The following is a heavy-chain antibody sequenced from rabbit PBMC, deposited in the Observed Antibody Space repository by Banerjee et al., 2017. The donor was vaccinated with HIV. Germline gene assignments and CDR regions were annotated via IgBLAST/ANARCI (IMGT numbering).Heavy chain of an antibody. CDR3: ARRYAGYAGYGYANL. D-gene: IGHD6-1*01. V-gene: IGHV1S7*01. CDR1: GFDFSSYY. Sequence: QLKESGGGLVQPGGSLKLSCKASGFDFSSYYMSWVRQAPGKGLEWIGYIDPVFGSTYYASWVNGRFTISSHNAQNTLYLQLNSLTAADTATYFCARRYAGYAGYGYANLWGPGTLVT. CDR2: IDPVFGST. J-gene: IGHJ4*01.